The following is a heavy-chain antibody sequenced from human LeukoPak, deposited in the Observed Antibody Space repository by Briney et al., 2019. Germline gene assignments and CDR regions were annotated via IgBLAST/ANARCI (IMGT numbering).Heavy chain of an antibody. CDR1: GGSISSGSYY. CDR2: IYTSGST. J-gene: IGHJ4*02. D-gene: IGHD3-10*01. V-gene: IGHV4-61*02. CDR3: AREWFLPDY. Sequence: PSQTLSLTCTVSGGSISSGSYYWSWIRQPAGKGLEWIGRIYTSGSTNYNPALKSRVPISVDTSKTQFSLKRSSVTAADTAVYYCAREWFLPDYWGQGTLVTVSS.